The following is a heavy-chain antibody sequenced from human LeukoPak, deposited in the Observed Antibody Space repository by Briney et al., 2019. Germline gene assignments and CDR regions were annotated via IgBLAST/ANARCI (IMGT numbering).Heavy chain of an antibody. D-gene: IGHD3-3*01. Sequence: ASVKVSCKASGGTFSSHAINWVRQAPGQGLEWMGGIIPIFGTPKYAQRFQGRLTITAVESMTTTYMELSSLRADDTAVYYCARDYEPQTKGDCFDPWGQGTLVIVSS. J-gene: IGHJ5*02. CDR3: ARDYEPQTKGDCFDP. V-gene: IGHV1-69*13. CDR2: IIPIFGTP. CDR1: GGTFSSHA.